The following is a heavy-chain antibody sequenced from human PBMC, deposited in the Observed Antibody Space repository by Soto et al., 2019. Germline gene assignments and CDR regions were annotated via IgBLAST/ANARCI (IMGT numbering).Heavy chain of an antibody. CDR2: IIPLFGTA. CDR3: ARVNDFTYSYYGRDV. CDR1: GYTFTSYG. D-gene: IGHD3-3*01. Sequence: SSVKVSCNASGYTFTSYGMNWVRQAPGQGLEWMGGIIPLFGTANYAQKFQGRVTITADKSTSTAYMELSSLRSEHTAVYYCARVNDFTYSYYGRDVWGQGTTVTVSS. V-gene: IGHV1-69*06. J-gene: IGHJ6*02.